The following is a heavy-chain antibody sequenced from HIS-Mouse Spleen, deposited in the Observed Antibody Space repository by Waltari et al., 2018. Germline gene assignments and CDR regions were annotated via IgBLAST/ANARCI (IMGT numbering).Heavy chain of an antibody. V-gene: IGHV4-39*07. CDR1: GGSISSSSYY. CDR3: ARVGVLRYFDWYFDL. Sequence: QLQLQESGPGLVKPSETLSLTCTVSGGSISSSSYYWGWIRQPPGKGLEWIGSIYYSGSTYYNPSLKSRVTISVDTSKNQFSLKLSSVTAADTAVYYCARVGVLRYFDWYFDLWGRGTLVTVSS. J-gene: IGHJ2*01. CDR2: IYYSGST. D-gene: IGHD3-9*01.